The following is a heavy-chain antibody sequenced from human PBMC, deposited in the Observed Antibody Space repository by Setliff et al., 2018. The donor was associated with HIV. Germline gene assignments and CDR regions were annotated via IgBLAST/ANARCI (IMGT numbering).Heavy chain of an antibody. Sequence: GRSLRLSCGASGFTFSDIEMNWVRQAPGKGLEWVSYITSSGDAIYYADSVKGRFIISRDDSQNTVFLQMNSLKSEDSAIYYCATIEKKNGFRCLDPWGQGTVVT. CDR1: GFTFSDIE. CDR2: ITSSGDAI. D-gene: IGHD2-8*01. CDR3: ATIEKKNGFRCLDP. V-gene: IGHV3-48*03. J-gene: IGHJ5*02.